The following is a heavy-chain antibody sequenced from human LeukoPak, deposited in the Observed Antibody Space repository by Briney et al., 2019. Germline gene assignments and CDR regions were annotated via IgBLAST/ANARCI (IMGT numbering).Heavy chain of an antibody. CDR3: ARVSTSYYYYYYMDV. D-gene: IGHD6-13*01. Sequence: GGSLRLSCAASGFSLNKYGMNWVRQAPGKGLEWVSGITGTGGTAYYAGSVKGRFTISRDNSKNTLYLQMNSLRAEDTAVYYCARVSTSYYYYYYMDVWGKGTTVTISS. CDR1: GFSLNKYG. CDR2: ITGTGGTA. J-gene: IGHJ6*03. V-gene: IGHV3-23*01.